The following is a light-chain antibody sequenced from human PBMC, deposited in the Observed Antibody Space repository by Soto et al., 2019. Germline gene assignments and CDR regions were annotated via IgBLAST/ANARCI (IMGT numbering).Light chain of an antibody. CDR2: DVT. Sequence: QSVLTQPASVSGSPGQSITISCTGTSSDVGGHNAVSWYRQDPGKSPKLVIYDVTNRPSGVSNRFSGPKSGNTASLTISGLQTEDDADYYCSSLTSSITYGFGTGTKLTVL. CDR1: SSDVGGHNA. V-gene: IGLV2-14*01. CDR3: SSLTSSITYG. J-gene: IGLJ1*01.